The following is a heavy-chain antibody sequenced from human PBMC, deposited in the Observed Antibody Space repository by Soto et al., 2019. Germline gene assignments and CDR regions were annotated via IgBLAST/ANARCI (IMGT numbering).Heavy chain of an antibody. D-gene: IGHD5-18*01. CDR1: GFTVSSNY. J-gene: IGHJ4*02. Sequence: EVPLVESGGGLVQPGGSLRLSCAASGFTVSSNYMSWVRQAPGKGLEWVSVIYSGGSAYYADSVKGRFTISRDNSTSPMYLQMTSLSAADTAVYYCARHGYSCSVGYFDSWGQGTLVTVSS. V-gene: IGHV3-66*04. CDR2: IYSGGSA. CDR3: ARHGYSCSVGYFDS.